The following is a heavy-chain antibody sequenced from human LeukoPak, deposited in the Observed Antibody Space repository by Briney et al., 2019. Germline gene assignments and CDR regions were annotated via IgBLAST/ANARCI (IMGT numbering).Heavy chain of an antibody. Sequence: SETLSLTCSVSGGSISGYYWTWIRQPAGKGLEWIGRVYTSGSTHYNPSLKTRLTMSVDTSKNQFSLKLSSVTATDTAVYYCARLITGTTTAFDIWGQGTMVTVSS. J-gene: IGHJ3*02. V-gene: IGHV4-4*07. CDR1: GGSISGYY. CDR3: ARLITGTTTAFDI. CDR2: VYTSGST. D-gene: IGHD1-7*01.